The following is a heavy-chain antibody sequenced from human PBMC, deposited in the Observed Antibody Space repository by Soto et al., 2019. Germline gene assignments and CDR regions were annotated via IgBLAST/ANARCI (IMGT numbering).Heavy chain of an antibody. CDR3: ARVGRGLGRGGFEAAAGTVNWFDP. V-gene: IGHV4-39*01. Sequence: SETLSLTCTVSGGSISSSSYYWGWIRQPPGKGLEWIGSIYYSGSTYYNPSLKSRVTISVDTSKNQFSLKLSSVTAADTAVYYCARVGRGLGRGGFEAAAGTVNWFDPWGQGTQVTVSS. CDR2: IYYSGST. J-gene: IGHJ5*02. CDR1: GGSISSSSYY. D-gene: IGHD6-13*01.